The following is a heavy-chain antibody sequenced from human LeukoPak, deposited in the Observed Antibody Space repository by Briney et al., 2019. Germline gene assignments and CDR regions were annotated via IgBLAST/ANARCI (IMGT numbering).Heavy chain of an antibody. V-gene: IGHV3-48*03. J-gene: IGHJ5*02. CDR1: GFSIRRYE. CDR2: INSGSSAI. Sequence: PGGSLRLSCAASGFSIRRYEMNWVRQAPGKGLEWVAYINSGSSAIYYAESVKGRFTISRDSTKNSVYLQMNSLRAEDTAMYYCARDSRYDSGNSHSWGAWGQGTLVTVSS. D-gene: IGHD3-10*01. CDR3: ARDSRYDSGNSHSWGA.